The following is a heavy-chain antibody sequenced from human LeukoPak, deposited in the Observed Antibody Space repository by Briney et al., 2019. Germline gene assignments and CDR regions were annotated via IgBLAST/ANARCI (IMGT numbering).Heavy chain of an antibody. V-gene: IGHV3-21*01. CDR1: GFTFSSYS. CDR3: ARDGPTAAFDY. J-gene: IGHJ4*02. Sequence: GGSLRLSCAASGFTFSSYSMNWVRQAPGKGLEWVSSISSSSSYIYYADSVKGRFTISRDNAKNSLYLQVNSLRAEDTAVYYCARDGPTAAFDYWGQGTLVTVSS. CDR2: ISSSSSYI. D-gene: IGHD2-21*02.